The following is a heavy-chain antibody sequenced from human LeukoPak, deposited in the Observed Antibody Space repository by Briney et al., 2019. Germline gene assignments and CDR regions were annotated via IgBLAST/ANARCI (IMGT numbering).Heavy chain of an antibody. J-gene: IGHJ3*02. CDR1: GFTFSDYY. Sequence: GGSLRLSCSASGFTFSDYYMTWIRQAPGKGLEWVSYISSSGSTLYYADSVKGRFTISRDNAKNSLYLQMNSLRAEDTAVYYCARDGGMVAPGRAFDIWGQGTILTVSS. D-gene: IGHD1-26*01. V-gene: IGHV3-11*04. CDR3: ARDGGMVAPGRAFDI. CDR2: ISSSGSTL.